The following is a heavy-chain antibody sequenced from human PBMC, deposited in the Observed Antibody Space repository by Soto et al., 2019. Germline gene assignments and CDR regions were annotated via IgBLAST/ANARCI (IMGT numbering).Heavy chain of an antibody. J-gene: IGHJ5*02. CDR2: ISSSTI. CDR1: GFTFNSYA. D-gene: IGHD3-9*01. V-gene: IGHV3-21*01. CDR3: ARDTAYVLRYPSGGP. Sequence: PGGSLRLSCAASGFTFNSYAMNWVRQAPGKGLEWVSSISSSTIYYADSVKGRFTISRDNAKNSLYLQMNSLRAEDTAMCYCARDTAYVLRYPSGGPWGQGTLVTVSS.